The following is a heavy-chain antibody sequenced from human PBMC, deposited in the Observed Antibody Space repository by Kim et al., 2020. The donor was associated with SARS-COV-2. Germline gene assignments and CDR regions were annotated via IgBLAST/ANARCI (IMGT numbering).Heavy chain of an antibody. CDR3: ARDKNRYYDILTGYYPAWKDYSGMDV. CDR2: ISYDGSNK. D-gene: IGHD3-9*01. CDR1: GFTFSSYA. Sequence: GGSLRLSCAASGFTFSSYAMHWVRQAPGKGLEWVAVISYDGSNKYYADSVKGRFTFSRDNSKNTLYLQMNSLRAEDTAVYYCARDKNRYYDILTGYYPAWKDYSGMDVWGQGTTVTVSS. V-gene: IGHV3-30*04. J-gene: IGHJ6*02.